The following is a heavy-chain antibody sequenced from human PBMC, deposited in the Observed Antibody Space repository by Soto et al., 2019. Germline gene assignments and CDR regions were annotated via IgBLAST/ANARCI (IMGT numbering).Heavy chain of an antibody. J-gene: IGHJ4*02. CDR2: INPSGGTT. D-gene: IGHD2-15*01. CDR3: VRVYCSGGGCYSIDY. V-gene: IGHV1-46*03. CDR1: GYTFTSYY. Sequence: QVQLVQSGAEVKKPGASVKVSCKASGYTFTSYYMHWVRQAPGQGLEWMGIINPSGGTTSYAQKCTGRVTMXXDXSXXTVHMELSSLRSEDTAVYYRVRVYCSGGGCYSIDYWGQGTLVTVSS.